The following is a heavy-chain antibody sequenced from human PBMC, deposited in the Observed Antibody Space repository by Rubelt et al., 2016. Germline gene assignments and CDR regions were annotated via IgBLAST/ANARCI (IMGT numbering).Heavy chain of an antibody. V-gene: IGHV1-18*01. Sequence: QVRLVQSGAEVKKPGASVKVSCKASGYTFTNYGISWVRQAPGQGLEWMGWISAYNGTTNYAQRVQGRVTMTTDTATSTAHMELRSLRSEDTAVYYCAREYSSTWYDGMDVWGQGTTVTVSS. D-gene: IGHD6-13*01. CDR3: AREYSSTWYDGMDV. CDR2: ISAYNGTT. CDR1: GYTFTNYG. J-gene: IGHJ6*02.